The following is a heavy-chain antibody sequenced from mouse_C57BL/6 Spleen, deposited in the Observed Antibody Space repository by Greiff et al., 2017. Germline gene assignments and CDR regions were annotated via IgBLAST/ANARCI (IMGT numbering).Heavy chain of an antibody. J-gene: IGHJ1*03. V-gene: IGHV1-82*01. CDR2: IYPGDGDT. Sequence: VKLMESGPELVKPGASVKISCKASGYAFSSSWMNWVKQRPGKGLEWIGRIYPGDGDTNYNGKFKGKATLTADKASSTAYMQLSSLTSEDSAVYFCAREGAITTVVATRYFDVWGTGTTVTVSS. CDR3: AREGAITTVVATRYFDV. CDR1: GYAFSSSW. D-gene: IGHD1-1*01.